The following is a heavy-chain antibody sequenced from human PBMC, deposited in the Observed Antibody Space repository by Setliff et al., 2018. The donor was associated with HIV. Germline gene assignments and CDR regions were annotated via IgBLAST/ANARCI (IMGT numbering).Heavy chain of an antibody. CDR2: IYYSGST. CDR1: GGSIGSGGYY. Sequence: TSETLSLTCTVSGGSIGSGGYYWGWIRQPPGKGLQCIGSIYYSGSTYYNPSLKSRATVSVDTSKNQFSLRLTSVTAADTAVYYCAKGVAGLQYYYYYMDVWGKGTTVTVSS. CDR3: AKGVAGLQYYYYYMDV. D-gene: IGHD6-19*01. V-gene: IGHV4-39*01. J-gene: IGHJ6*03.